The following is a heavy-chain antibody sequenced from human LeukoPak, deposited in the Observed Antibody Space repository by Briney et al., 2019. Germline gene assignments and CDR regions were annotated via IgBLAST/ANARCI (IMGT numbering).Heavy chain of an antibody. CDR1: GGSISSSNW. J-gene: IGHJ5*02. CDR3: ARASEIVVVPAAINWFDP. CDR2: IYHSGST. Sequence: PSETLSLTCAVSGGSISSSNWWSWVRQPPGKGLEWIGEIYHSGSTNYNPSLKSRVTISIDKSKNQFSLKLSSVTAADTAVYYCARASEIVVVPAAINWFDPWGQGTLVTVSS. D-gene: IGHD2-2*02. V-gene: IGHV4-4*02.